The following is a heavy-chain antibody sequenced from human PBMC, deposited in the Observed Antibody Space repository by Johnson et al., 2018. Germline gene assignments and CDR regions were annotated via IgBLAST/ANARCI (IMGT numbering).Heavy chain of an antibody. CDR3: ARGAGPYSSSSRAFDI. CDR1: GFTFSSYA. J-gene: IGHJ3*02. Sequence: QVQLVQSGGGVVQPGRSLRLSCAASGFTFSSYAMHWVRQAPGKGLEWVAVISYDGSNKYYADSVKGRFTISRDNSKNTLYLQMKSLRAEDTAVYYCARGAGPYSSSSRAFDIWGQGTMVTVSS. D-gene: IGHD6-6*01. CDR2: ISYDGSNK. V-gene: IGHV3-30-3*01.